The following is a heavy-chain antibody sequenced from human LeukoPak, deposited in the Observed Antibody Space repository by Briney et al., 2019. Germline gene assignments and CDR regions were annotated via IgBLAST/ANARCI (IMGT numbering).Heavy chain of an antibody. V-gene: IGHV1-69*13. J-gene: IGHJ4*02. CDR2: IIPIFGTA. CDR1: GGTFSSYA. D-gene: IGHD3-3*01. Sequence: SVKVSCKASGGTFSSYAISWVRQAPGQGLEWMGGIIPIFGTANYAQKFQGRVTITADESTSTAYMELSRLRSDDTAVYYCARSYTIFGVVDYWGQGTLVTVSS. CDR3: ARSYTIFGVVDY.